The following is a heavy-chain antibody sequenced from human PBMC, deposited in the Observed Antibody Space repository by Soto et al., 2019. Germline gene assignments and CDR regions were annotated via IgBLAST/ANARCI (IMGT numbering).Heavy chain of an antibody. CDR3: AREVDYGDYPWGIDY. J-gene: IGHJ4*02. Sequence: QVQLVESGGGVVQPGRSLRLSCAASGFTFNTLAMHWVRQAPGKGLECVALIWYDGSNKYYADSVKGRFTISRDNSQNTVYLQMNSLGADDTAIYYCAREVDYGDYPWGIDYWGQGTLVTVSS. CDR2: IWYDGSNK. CDR1: GFTFNTLA. V-gene: IGHV3-33*01. D-gene: IGHD4-17*01.